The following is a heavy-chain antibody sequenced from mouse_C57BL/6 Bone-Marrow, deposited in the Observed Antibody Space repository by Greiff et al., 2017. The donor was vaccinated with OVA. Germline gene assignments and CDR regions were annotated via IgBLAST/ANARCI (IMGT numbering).Heavy chain of an antibody. J-gene: IGHJ1*03. CDR3: ARDDYYWYFDV. Sequence: EVHLVESGGGLVQSGRSLRLSCATSGFTFSDFYIEWVRQAPGKGLEWIAASRNKANDYTTEYSASVKGRFIVSRDTSQSILYLQMNALRAEDTAIYYCARDDYYWYFDVWGTGTTVTVSS. CDR1: GFTFSDFY. V-gene: IGHV7-1*01. CDR2: SRNKANDYTT.